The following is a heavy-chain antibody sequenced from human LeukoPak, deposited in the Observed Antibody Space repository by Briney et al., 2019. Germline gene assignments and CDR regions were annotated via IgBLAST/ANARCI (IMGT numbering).Heavy chain of an antibody. V-gene: IGHV3-74*01. CDR1: GFTFSSHW. D-gene: IGHD3-9*01. CDR2: IKTDGRST. Sequence: GGSLRLSCAASGFTFSSHWMHWVRQAPGKGLVWVSRIKTDGRSTSYADSVKGRFTISRDNAKNTLYLQMNSLRAEDTAVYYCARAPYYDILTGYYNSFEYWGQGTLVTVSS. J-gene: IGHJ4*02. CDR3: ARAPYYDILTGYYNSFEY.